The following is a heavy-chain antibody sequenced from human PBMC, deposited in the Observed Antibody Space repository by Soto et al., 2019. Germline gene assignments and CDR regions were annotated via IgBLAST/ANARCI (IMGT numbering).Heavy chain of an antibody. CDR2: IIPIFGTA. Sequence: SVKVSCKASGGTFSSYAISWVRQAPGQGLEWMGGIIPIFGTANYAQKFQGRVTITADESTSTAYMELSSLRSEDTAVYYCARVYHYDSSGYLYYFDYWGQGTLVTVSS. D-gene: IGHD3-22*01. CDR3: ARVYHYDSSGYLYYFDY. V-gene: IGHV1-69*13. CDR1: GGTFSSYA. J-gene: IGHJ4*02.